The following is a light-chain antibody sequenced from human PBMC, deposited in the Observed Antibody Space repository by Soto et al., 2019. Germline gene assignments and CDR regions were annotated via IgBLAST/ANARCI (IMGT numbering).Light chain of an antibody. CDR3: QQYYSYPWT. CDR2: AAS. Sequence: IQMTQSPSSLSASVGDRCTITCRASQGISSYLAWYQQKPGKAPKLLIYAASTLQSGVPSRFSGSGSGTDFTLTISCLQSEDFATYYCQQYYSYPWTFGQGTKVDIK. J-gene: IGKJ1*01. CDR1: QGISSY. V-gene: IGKV1-8*01.